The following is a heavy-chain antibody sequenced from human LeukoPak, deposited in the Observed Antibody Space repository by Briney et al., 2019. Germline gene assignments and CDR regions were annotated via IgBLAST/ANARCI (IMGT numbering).Heavy chain of an antibody. CDR2: IKQDGSEK. D-gene: IGHD5-24*01. J-gene: IGHJ4*02. CDR1: GFTFSSYW. CDR3: ARGRRWLRKSTPSHFDY. Sequence: GGSLRLSCAASGFTFSSYWMSWVRQAPGKGLEWVANIKQDGSEKYYVDSVKGRFTISRDNAKNSLYLQMNSLRAEDTAVYYCARGRRWLRKSTPSHFDYWGQGTLVTVSS. V-gene: IGHV3-7*01.